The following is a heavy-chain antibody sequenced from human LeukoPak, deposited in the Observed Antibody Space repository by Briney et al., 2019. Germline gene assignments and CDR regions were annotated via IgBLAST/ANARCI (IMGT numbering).Heavy chain of an antibody. CDR3: ARDSHDSSGYYSGYYFDY. D-gene: IGHD3-22*01. J-gene: IGHJ4*02. CDR1: GGSISSYY. V-gene: IGHV4-59*12. CDR2: IYYSGST. Sequence: TPSETLSLTCTVSGGSISSYYWSWIRQPPGKGLEWIGCIYYSGSTNYNPSFKSRVTISVDTSKNQFSLKLSSVTAADTAVYYCARDSHDSSGYYSGYYFDYWGQGTLVTVSS.